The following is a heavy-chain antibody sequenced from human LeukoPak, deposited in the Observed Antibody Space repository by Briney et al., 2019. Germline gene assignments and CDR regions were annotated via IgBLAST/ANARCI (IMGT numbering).Heavy chain of an antibody. V-gene: IGHV3-66*02. CDR3: AKDVVIGASYDYGDYIPLPH. CDR2: LFSDRRT. J-gene: IGHJ1*01. Sequence: GGSLRLSCAASGFIVSNMTWVRQAPGKGLQWVAILFSDRRTFYADTVKGRFTVSRDNSKNTLYLQMNSPRPEDTAVYYCAKDVVIGASYDYGDYIPLPHWGQGILVTVSS. CDR1: GFIVSN. D-gene: IGHD4-17*01.